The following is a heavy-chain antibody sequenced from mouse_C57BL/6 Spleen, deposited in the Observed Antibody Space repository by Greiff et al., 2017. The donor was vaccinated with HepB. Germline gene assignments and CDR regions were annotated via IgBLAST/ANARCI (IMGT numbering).Heavy chain of an antibody. Sequence: QVQLKQPGAELVRPGSSVKLSCKASGYTFTSYWMHWVKQRPIQGLEWIGNIDPSDSETHYNQKFKDKATLTVDKSSSTAYMQLSSLTSEDSAVYYCARGGLLSWLAYWGQGTLVTVSA. D-gene: IGHD2-13*01. CDR1: GYTFTSYW. V-gene: IGHV1-52*01. J-gene: IGHJ3*01. CDR2: IDPSDSET. CDR3: ARGGLLSWLAY.